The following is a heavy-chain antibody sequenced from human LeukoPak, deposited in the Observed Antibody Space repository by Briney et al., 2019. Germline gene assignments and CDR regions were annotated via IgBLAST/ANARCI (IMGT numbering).Heavy chain of an antibody. CDR3: ARVSYRLVRDVFSLGY. CDR2: ISAYNGNT. J-gene: IGHJ4*02. CDR1: GYTFTSYG. V-gene: IGHV1-18*01. D-gene: IGHD6-19*01. Sequence: ASVEVSCKASGYTFTSYGISWVRQAPGQGLEWMGWISAYNGNTNYAQKLQGRVTMTTDTSTSTAYMELRSLRSDDTAVYYCARVSYRLVRDVFSLGYWGQGTLVTVSS.